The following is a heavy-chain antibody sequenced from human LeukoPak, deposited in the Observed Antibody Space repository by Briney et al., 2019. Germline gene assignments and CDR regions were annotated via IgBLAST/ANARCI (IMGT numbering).Heavy chain of an antibody. CDR3: ARSSGSYGDNWFDP. J-gene: IGHJ5*02. V-gene: IGHV3-30-3*01. D-gene: IGHD1-26*01. CDR2: ISYDGSNK. CDR1: GFTFSSYA. Sequence: PGGSLRLSCAASGFTFSSYAMHWVRQAPGKGLEWVAVISYDGSNKYYADCVKGRFTISRDNSKNTLYLQMNSLRAEDTAVYYCARSSGSYGDNWFDPWGQGTLVTVSS.